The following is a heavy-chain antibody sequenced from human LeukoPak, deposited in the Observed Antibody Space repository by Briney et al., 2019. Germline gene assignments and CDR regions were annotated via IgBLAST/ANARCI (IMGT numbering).Heavy chain of an antibody. CDR3: ASPYYYDSSGYYARNYYYYGMDV. CDR2: IIPIFGTA. D-gene: IGHD3-22*01. CDR1: GGTFSSYT. Sequence: SVNVSCKASGGTFSSYTIRWVRQAPGQRLEWMGGIIPIFGTANYAQTFQGGVTITADQSTSTAYMELSSLRSEDTAVYYCASPYYYDSSGYYARNYYYYGMDVWGQGTTVTVSS. V-gene: IGHV1-69*13. J-gene: IGHJ6*02.